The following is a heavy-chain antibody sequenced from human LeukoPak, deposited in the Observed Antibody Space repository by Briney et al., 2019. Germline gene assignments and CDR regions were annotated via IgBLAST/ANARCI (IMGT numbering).Heavy chain of an antibody. Sequence: SETLSLTCTVSGGSISSGSHYWSWIRQPAGKGLEWIGRIYTSGSTNYNPSLKSRVTISVDTSKNQFSLKLSSVTAADTAVYYCARGFFRYDSSGYYFPGAFDIWGQGTMVTVSS. V-gene: IGHV4-61*02. CDR2: IYTSGST. J-gene: IGHJ3*02. D-gene: IGHD3-22*01. CDR3: ARGFFRYDSSGYYFPGAFDI. CDR1: GGSISSGSHY.